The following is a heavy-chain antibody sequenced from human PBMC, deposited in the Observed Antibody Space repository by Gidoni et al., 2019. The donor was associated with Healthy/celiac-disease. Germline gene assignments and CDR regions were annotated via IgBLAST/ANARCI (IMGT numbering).Heavy chain of an antibody. CDR1: GFTFSSYW. CDR3: ARGYCSSTSCYLVDY. V-gene: IGHV3-74*01. J-gene: IGHJ4*02. D-gene: IGHD2-2*01. Sequence: EVQLVESGGGLVQPGGSLRLSCAASGFTFSSYWLHWVRQAPGKGLVWVSRINSDGSSTSYAESVKGRFTISRDNAKNTLYLQMNSLRAEDTAVYYCARGYCSSTSCYLVDYWGQGTLVTVSS. CDR2: INSDGSST.